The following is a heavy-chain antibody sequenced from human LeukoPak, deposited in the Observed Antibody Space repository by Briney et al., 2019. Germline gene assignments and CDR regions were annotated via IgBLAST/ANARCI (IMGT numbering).Heavy chain of an antibody. D-gene: IGHD2-2*01. CDR2: ISYDGSNK. CDR1: GFTFSSYG. Sequence: GSLRLSCAASGFTFSSYGMHWVRQAPGKGLEWVAVISYDGSNKYYADSVKGRFTISRDNSKNTLYLQMNSLRAEDTAVYYCAKGVRPAALNWFDPWGQGILVTVSS. J-gene: IGHJ5*02. CDR3: AKGVRPAALNWFDP. V-gene: IGHV3-30*18.